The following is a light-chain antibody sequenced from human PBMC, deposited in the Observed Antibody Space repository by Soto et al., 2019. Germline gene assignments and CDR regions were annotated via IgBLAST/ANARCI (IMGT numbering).Light chain of an antibody. CDR2: GES. CDR3: QQFENSPYT. CDR1: QSVRSSE. V-gene: IGKV3-20*01. J-gene: IGKJ2*01. Sequence: EIVLTQSPATLSLSPGESATLSCRASQSVRSSELAWYQQKPGQVPRLLIYGESSRATGIPDRFSGSGSGADFTLTISRLEPEDFAVYYCQQFENSPYTFGQGTKLEIK.